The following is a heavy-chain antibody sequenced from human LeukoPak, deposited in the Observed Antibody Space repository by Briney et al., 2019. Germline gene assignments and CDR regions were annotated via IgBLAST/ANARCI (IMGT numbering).Heavy chain of an antibody. D-gene: IGHD1-1*01. J-gene: IGHJ4*02. V-gene: IGHV3-64D*06. CDR2: ISMNVQTT. Sequence: GGSLRLSCSATGFTFTSHVMHWVRQAPGKGLQYVSGISMNVQTTYYAGSVKGRFTISRDSSKNTVYLQMNSLTAEDTAVYYCVREGLERRTNFDYWGQGTLVSVSS. CDR1: GFTFTSHV. CDR3: VREGLERRTNFDY.